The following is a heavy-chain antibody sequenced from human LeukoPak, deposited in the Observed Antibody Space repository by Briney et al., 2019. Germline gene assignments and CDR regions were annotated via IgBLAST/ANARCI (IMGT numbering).Heavy chain of an antibody. J-gene: IGHJ6*02. CDR2: IYYSGST. V-gene: IGHV4-30-4*01. CDR3: ARDIAAAHYGMDV. Sequence: PSETLSLTCTVSGGSISSGDYYWSWIHQPPGKGLEWIGYIYYSGSTYYNPSLKSRVTISVDTSKNQFSLKLSSVTAADTAVYYCARDIAAAHYGMDVWGQGTTVTVSS. CDR1: GGSISSGDYY. D-gene: IGHD6-13*01.